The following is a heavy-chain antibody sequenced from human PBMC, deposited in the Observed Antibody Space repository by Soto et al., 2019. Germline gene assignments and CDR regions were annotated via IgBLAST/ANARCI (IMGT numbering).Heavy chain of an antibody. V-gene: IGHV1-2*04. CDR1: GDSLNDYY. Sequence: ALVKVSCKSSGDSLNDYYWHWVRQAPGQGLEWMGWINPNSGVTKYAQKFQGWVTMTRDTSIRTVYMELSRLRSDDTAVYYCARESGGATATLDYYYFYMDVWGKGTTVTVSS. J-gene: IGHJ6*03. D-gene: IGHD5-12*01. CDR2: INPNSGVT. CDR3: ARESGGATATLDYYYFYMDV.